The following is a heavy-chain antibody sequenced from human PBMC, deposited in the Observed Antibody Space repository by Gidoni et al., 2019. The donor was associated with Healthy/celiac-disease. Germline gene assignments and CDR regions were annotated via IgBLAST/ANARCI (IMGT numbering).Heavy chain of an antibody. CDR1: GFSLSTSGVG. D-gene: IGHD3-22*01. CDR3: AHSPVIVVERGAYDWFDP. CDR2: IYWNDDK. V-gene: IGHV2-5*01. J-gene: IGHJ5*02. Sequence: QITLKESGPTLVKPTQTLTLTCTFSGFSLSTSGVGVGWIRQPPGKALEWLALIYWNDDKRYSPSLKSRLTITKDTSKNQVVLTMTNMDPVDTATYYCAHSPVIVVERGAYDWFDPWGQGTLVTVSS.